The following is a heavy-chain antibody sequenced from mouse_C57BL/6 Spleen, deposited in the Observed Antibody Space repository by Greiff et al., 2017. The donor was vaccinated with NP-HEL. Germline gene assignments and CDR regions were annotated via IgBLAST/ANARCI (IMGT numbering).Heavy chain of an antibody. Sequence: VQLQQSGPELVKPGASVKISCKASGYTFTDYYMNWVKQSHGKSLEWIGDINPNNGGTSYNQKFKGKATLTVDKSSSTAYMELRSLTSEDSAVYYCARGRPTNSNPYWYFDVWGTGTTVTVSS. CDR1: GYTFTDYY. D-gene: IGHD2-10*01. V-gene: IGHV1-26*01. CDR2: INPNNGGT. CDR3: ARGRPTNSNPYWYFDV. J-gene: IGHJ1*03.